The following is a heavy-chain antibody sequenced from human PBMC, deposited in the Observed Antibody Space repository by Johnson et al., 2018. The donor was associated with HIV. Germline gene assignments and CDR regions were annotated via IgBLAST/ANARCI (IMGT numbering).Heavy chain of an antibody. Sequence: QVQLVESGGGVVQPGRSLRLSCAASGFTFSSYAMHWVRQAPGKGLEWVAVISYDGSNKYYADSVKGRFTISRDNSKNTLYLQMNSLGAEDTAVYYCASAPFSRKWGLLRAFDIWGQGTMVTVSS. CDR2: ISYDGSNK. D-gene: IGHD1-26*01. CDR1: GFTFSSYA. CDR3: ASAPFSRKWGLLRAFDI. V-gene: IGHV3-30*04. J-gene: IGHJ3*02.